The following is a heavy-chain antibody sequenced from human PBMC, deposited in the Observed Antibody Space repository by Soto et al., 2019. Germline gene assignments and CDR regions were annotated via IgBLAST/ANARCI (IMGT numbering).Heavy chain of an antibody. V-gene: IGHV3-21*06. D-gene: IGHD6-19*01. CDR3: ARDDGWLVLDY. Sequence: EVQLVESGGGLVKPGGSLRLSCAASGFAFSTYSMSWVRQAPGKGLEWVAFITRSSSYIYYADSVRGRFTISRDNAKNSLYLQMNGLRAEDTAVYYCARDDGWLVLDYWGQGTLVTVSS. J-gene: IGHJ4*02. CDR2: ITRSSSYI. CDR1: GFAFSTYS.